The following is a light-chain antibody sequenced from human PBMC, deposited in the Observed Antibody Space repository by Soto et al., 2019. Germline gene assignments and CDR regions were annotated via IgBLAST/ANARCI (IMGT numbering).Light chain of an antibody. CDR2: DAS. CDR3: QQYNSYWT. Sequence: DIQMTQSPSTLSASVGDRVTITCRASRSISSWLAWYQQKPGKAPDLLISDASNLERGVPSRFSGSGSGTEFTLTISSLQPDDFATYYCQQYNSYWTFGPGTKVDIK. V-gene: IGKV1-5*01. J-gene: IGKJ1*01. CDR1: RSISSW.